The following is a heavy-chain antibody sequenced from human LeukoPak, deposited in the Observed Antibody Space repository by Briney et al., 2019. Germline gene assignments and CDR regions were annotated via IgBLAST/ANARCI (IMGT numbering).Heavy chain of an antibody. Sequence: PGGSLRLSCAASGFTFSSYAMSWVRQAPGKGLEWVSAISGSGGSTYYADSVQGRFTISRDNSKNTLYLQMNSLGAEDTAVYYCAKEGFYYDILTGYLDYWGQGTLVTVSS. V-gene: IGHV3-23*01. CDR2: ISGSGGST. CDR1: GFTFSSYA. CDR3: AKEGFYYDILTGYLDY. J-gene: IGHJ4*02. D-gene: IGHD3-9*01.